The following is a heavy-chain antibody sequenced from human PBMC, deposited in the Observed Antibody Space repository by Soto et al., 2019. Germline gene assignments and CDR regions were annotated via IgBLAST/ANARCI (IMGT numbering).Heavy chain of an antibody. Sequence: QVQLVESGGGVVQPGRSLRLSCAASGFTFSSYGMHWVRQAPGKGLEWVAVIWYDGSNKYYADSVKGRFTISRDNSKNTLYLQMNSLRAEDTAVYYCARPYEFWSGYYPSDAFDIWGQGTMVTVSS. D-gene: IGHD3-3*01. CDR1: GFTFSSYG. CDR2: IWYDGSNK. J-gene: IGHJ3*02. V-gene: IGHV3-33*01. CDR3: ARPYEFWSGYYPSDAFDI.